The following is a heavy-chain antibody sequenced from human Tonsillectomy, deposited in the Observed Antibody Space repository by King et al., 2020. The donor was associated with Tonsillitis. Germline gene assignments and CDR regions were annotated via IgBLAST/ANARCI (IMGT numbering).Heavy chain of an antibody. CDR2: ISAYNGNT. D-gene: IGHD6-13*01. J-gene: IGHJ4*02. V-gene: IGHV1-18*04. CDR1: GYTFTSYG. Sequence: QLVQSGAEVKKPGASVKVSCKASGYTFTSYGISWVRQAPGQGREWMGWISAYNGNTNYAQKLQGRVTLTTDTSTSTAYMELRRLRSDDTAMYYCARYSVYSSSRDVDYWGQGTLVTVSS. CDR3: ARYSVYSSSRDVDY.